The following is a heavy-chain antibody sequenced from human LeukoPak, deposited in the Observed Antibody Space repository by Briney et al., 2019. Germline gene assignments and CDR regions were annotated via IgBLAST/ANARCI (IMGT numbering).Heavy chain of an antibody. CDR1: GFTFSSYW. V-gene: IGHV3-74*01. CDR2: INSDGSST. CDR3: ARAVRWELLYYYYYMDV. Sequence: QPGGSLRLSCAASGFTFSSYWMHWVRQAPGKGLVWVSRINSDGSSTSYADSVKGRFTISRDNAKNTLYLQMNSLRAEDTVVYYCARAVRWELLYYYYYMDVWGKGTTVTVSS. D-gene: IGHD1-26*01. J-gene: IGHJ6*03.